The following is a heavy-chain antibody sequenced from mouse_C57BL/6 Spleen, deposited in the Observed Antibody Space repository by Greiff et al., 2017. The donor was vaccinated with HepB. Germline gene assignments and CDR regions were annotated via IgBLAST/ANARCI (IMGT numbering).Heavy chain of an antibody. Sequence: QVQLQQPGAELVMPGASVKLSCKASGYTFTSYWMHWVKQRPGQGLVWIGEIDPSDSYTNCNQKFKGKSTLTVDKSSSTAYMQLSSLTSEDSAVYYCARKGRLYAMDYWGQGTSVTVSS. CDR2: IDPSDSYT. J-gene: IGHJ4*01. CDR1: GYTFTSYW. CDR3: ARKGRLYAMDY. V-gene: IGHV1-69*01. D-gene: IGHD1-2*01.